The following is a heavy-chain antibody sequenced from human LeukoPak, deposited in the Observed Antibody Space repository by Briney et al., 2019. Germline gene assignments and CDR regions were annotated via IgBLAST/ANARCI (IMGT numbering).Heavy chain of an antibody. V-gene: IGHV1-18*01. Sequence: ASVKVSCKASGYSFTSYGISWVRQAPGQGFEWMGWISAYNGNTNYAQKLQGRVTMTTDTSTSTAYMELRSLRFDDTAVYYCARTTVTTARWFDPWGQGTLVTVSS. CDR2: ISAYNGNT. CDR3: ARTTVTTARWFDP. CDR1: GYSFTSYG. J-gene: IGHJ5*02. D-gene: IGHD4-17*01.